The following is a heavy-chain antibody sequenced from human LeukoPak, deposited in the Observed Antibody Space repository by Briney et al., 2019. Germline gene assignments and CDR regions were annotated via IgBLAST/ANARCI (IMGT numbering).Heavy chain of an antibody. CDR3: ARPRSGYSYAFDY. J-gene: IGHJ4*02. Sequence: ASVMVSCKASGYTFTTYYIHWVRQAPGQGLEWMGIINTSGGSTTYAQKLQGRVSMTRDTSTSTVYMELSSLRSEDTAVYYCARPRSGYSYAFDYWGQGTLVTVSS. CDR2: INTSGGST. D-gene: IGHD5-18*01. V-gene: IGHV1-46*01. CDR1: GYTFTTYY.